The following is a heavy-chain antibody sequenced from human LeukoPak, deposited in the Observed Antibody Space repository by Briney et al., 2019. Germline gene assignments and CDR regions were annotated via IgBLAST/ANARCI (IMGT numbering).Heavy chain of an antibody. J-gene: IGHJ4*02. CDR2: IKQDGSEK. CDR1: GFSFSSYW. Sequence: GGSLRLSCAASGFSFSSYWMTWVRQAPGKGLEWVANIKQDGSEKNYVDSVKGRFSISRDNAENSLYLQMNSLRAEDTGVYYCAKNRGSGSYNDYWGQGTLVTVSS. V-gene: IGHV3-7*01. D-gene: IGHD3-10*01. CDR3: AKNRGSGSYNDY.